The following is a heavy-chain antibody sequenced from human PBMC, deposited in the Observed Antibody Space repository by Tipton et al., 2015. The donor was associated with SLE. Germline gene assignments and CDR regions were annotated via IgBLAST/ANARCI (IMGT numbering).Heavy chain of an antibody. V-gene: IGHV3-21*01. CDR3: ATATGIAAAGIDY. D-gene: IGHD6-13*01. Sequence: SLRLSCAASGFTFSSYSMNWVRQAPGKGLEWVSSVSSSSSYIYYADSEKGRVTISRDNAKNSLYLQMNSLRAEDTAVYYCATATGIAAAGIDYWGQGTLVTVSS. CDR1: GFTFSSYS. J-gene: IGHJ4*02. CDR2: VSSSSSYI.